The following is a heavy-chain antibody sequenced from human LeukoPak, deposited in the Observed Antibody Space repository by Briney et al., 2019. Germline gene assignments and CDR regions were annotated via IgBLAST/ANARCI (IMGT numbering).Heavy chain of an antibody. D-gene: IGHD3-22*01. CDR2: IYYSGST. V-gene: IGHV4-30-4*01. CDR3: ARDNYYDSSGYGEYYFDY. CDR1: GGSISSGDYY. Sequence: MTSETLSLTCTVSGGSISSGDYYWSWIRQPLGKGLEWIGYIYYSGSTYYNPSLKSRVTISVDTSKNQFSLKLSSVTAADTAVYYCARDNYYDSSGYGEYYFDYWGQGTLVTVSS. J-gene: IGHJ4*02.